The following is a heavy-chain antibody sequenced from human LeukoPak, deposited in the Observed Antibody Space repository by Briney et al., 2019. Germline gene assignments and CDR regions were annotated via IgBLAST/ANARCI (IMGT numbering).Heavy chain of an antibody. CDR3: AKEVGYDSSGYDDY. D-gene: IGHD3-22*01. CDR1: GFIFSSYA. J-gene: IGHJ4*02. Sequence: GGSLRLSCAASGFIFSSYAMSWVRQAPGRGLEWVSAISGSGGSTYYADSVKGRFTISRDNSKNTLYLQMNSLRAEDTAVYYGAKEVGYDSSGYDDYWGQGTLVTVSS. V-gene: IGHV3-23*01. CDR2: ISGSGGST.